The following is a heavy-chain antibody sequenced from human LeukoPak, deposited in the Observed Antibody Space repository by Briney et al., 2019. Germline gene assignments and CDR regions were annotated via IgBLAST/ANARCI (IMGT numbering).Heavy chain of an antibody. D-gene: IGHD3-10*01. V-gene: IGHV4-39*07. J-gene: IGHJ5*02. CDR2: IYYSGST. CDR1: GGSISSSSYY. CDR3: ARIEDYYGSGPNWFDP. Sequence: PSETLFLTCTVSGGSISSSSYYWGWIRQPPGKGLEWIGSIYYSGSTYYNPSLKSRVTISVDTSKNQFSLKLSSVTAADTAVYYCARIEDYYGSGPNWFDPWGQGTLVTVSS.